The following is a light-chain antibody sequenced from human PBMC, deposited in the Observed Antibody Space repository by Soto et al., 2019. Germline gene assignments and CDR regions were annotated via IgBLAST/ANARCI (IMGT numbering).Light chain of an antibody. V-gene: IGLV2-11*01. Sequence: QSALTQPRSVSGSPGQSVTISCTGTSSYITNYNSVSWFQQHPGKAPKLMIYDVNKRPSGVPDRFSGSKSGNTASLTISGLQAEDEADYHCCSYAGSSSLFGGGTKLTVL. CDR2: DVN. J-gene: IGLJ3*02. CDR3: CSYAGSSSL. CDR1: SSYITNYNS.